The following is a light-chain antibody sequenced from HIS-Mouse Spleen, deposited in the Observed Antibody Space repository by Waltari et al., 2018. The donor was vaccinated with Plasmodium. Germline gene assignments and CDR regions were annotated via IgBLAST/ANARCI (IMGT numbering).Light chain of an antibody. CDR2: DVS. V-gene: IGLV2-14*03. Sequence: QSSLTQPASVSGSPGQSITISCTGTSSDVGGYNYVSWYQQHPGNAPNLMIYDVSKRPSGCVKRCAGSKSGNTASLTIFGLQAEDEADYYDSSYTSSSTLDVVFGGGTKLTVL. J-gene: IGLJ2*01. CDR3: SSYTSSSTLDVV. CDR1: SSDVGGYNY.